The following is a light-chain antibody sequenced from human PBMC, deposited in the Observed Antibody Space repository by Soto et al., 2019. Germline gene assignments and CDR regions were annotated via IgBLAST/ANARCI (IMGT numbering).Light chain of an antibody. J-gene: IGLJ2*01. CDR1: TGDIGAFNY. V-gene: IGLV2-14*01. Sequence: QSALTQPPSASGSPGQSVTISCTGTTGDIGAFNYVSWYQQRPGNAPKLIIYEVSNRPSGVSNRFSGSKSGNTASLTISGLQAEDEADYYCSSYTSSSTLVVFGGGTKVTVL. CDR2: EVS. CDR3: SSYTSSSTLVV.